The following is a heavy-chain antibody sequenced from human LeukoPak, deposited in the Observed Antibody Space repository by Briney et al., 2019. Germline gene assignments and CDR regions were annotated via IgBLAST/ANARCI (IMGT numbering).Heavy chain of an antibody. J-gene: IGHJ3*02. Sequence: GESLRLSCAASGFTFSSYTIIWVRQAPGKGLEWVSSISSSGGYIYYADSVKGRFTISRDNAKNTLYLQMNSLRAEDTAVYYCARGGSYLSAFDIWGQGTMVTVSS. CDR2: ISSSGGYI. V-gene: IGHV3-21*04. CDR3: ARGGSYLSAFDI. D-gene: IGHD1-26*01. CDR1: GFTFSSYT.